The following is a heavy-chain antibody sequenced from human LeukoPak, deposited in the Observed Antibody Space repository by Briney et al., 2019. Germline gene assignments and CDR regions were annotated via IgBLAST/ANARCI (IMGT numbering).Heavy chain of an antibody. J-gene: IGHJ4*02. CDR2: INPNSGGT. D-gene: IGHD2-15*01. CDR3: ARAGRYCSGGSCHYIY. CDR1: GYTFTGYY. V-gene: IGHV1-2*06. Sequence: ASVKVSCKASGYTFTGYYMHWVRQAPGQGLEWMGRINPNSGGTNYAQKFQGRVTMTRDTSISTAYMELSRLRSDDTAVYYCARAGRYCSGGSCHYIYWGQGTLVTVSS.